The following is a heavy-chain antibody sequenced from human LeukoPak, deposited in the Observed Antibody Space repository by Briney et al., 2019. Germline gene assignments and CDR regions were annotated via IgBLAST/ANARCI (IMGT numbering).Heavy chain of an antibody. J-gene: IGHJ4*02. V-gene: IGHV1-3*01. Sequence: ASVKVSCKASGYTFTSYAMHWVRQAPGQRLEWMGWINAGNGNTKYSQKFQGRVTITRDTSASTAYMELSSLRSEDTAVYYCARDGVDTAMVTAGYNYWGQGTLVTVSS. D-gene: IGHD5-18*01. CDR1: GYTFTSYA. CDR3: ARDGVDTAMVTAGYNY. CDR2: INAGNGNT.